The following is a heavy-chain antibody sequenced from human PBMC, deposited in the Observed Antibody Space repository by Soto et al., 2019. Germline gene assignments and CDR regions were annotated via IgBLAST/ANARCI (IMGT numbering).Heavy chain of an antibody. J-gene: IGHJ6*03. CDR3: ARESYYYYYMDV. Sequence: EVQLVESGGGLVKPGGSLRLSCAASGFTFSSYSMNWVRQAPGKGLEWVSSISSSSSYIYYADSVKGRFTISRDNAKYSLYLPMNSLRAQDTAVYYCARESYYYYYMDVWGKGTTVTVS. V-gene: IGHV3-21*01. CDR1: GFTFSSYS. CDR2: ISSSSSYI.